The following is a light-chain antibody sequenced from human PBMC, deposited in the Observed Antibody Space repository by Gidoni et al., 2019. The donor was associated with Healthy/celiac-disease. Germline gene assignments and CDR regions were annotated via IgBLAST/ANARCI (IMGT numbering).Light chain of an antibody. Sequence: EIVMTQSPATLSVSPGERATLSCRASQSVRSNLAWYQQKPGQAPSLLIYGASTRATGMPARFSCSGSGTEFTLTISSLQSEDFAVYYCQQYNNWPLTFGGGTKVEIK. CDR3: QQYNNWPLT. V-gene: IGKV3-15*01. CDR1: QSVRSN. J-gene: IGKJ4*01. CDR2: GAS.